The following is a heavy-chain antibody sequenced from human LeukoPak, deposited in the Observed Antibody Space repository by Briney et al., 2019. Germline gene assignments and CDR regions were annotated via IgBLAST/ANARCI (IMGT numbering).Heavy chain of an antibody. Sequence: PSETLSLTCTVSGDSISGYYWSWIRQPPGKGLEWIGYMFYTGSTNYNPSLKSRVTISIDTSRNKVFLKLSSVTAADTAVYYCARARLGYSYGYYLDFWGHGTLVTVSS. CDR1: GDSISGYY. CDR3: ARARLGYSYGYYLDF. CDR2: MFYTGST. V-gene: IGHV4-59*01. J-gene: IGHJ4*01. D-gene: IGHD5-18*01.